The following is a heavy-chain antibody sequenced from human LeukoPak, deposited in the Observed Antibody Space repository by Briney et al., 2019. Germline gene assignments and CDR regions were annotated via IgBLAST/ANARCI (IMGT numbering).Heavy chain of an antibody. CDR3: TRDEGIVGATTPFDY. CDR1: GFTFGDYA. D-gene: IGHD1-26*01. Sequence: GGSLRLSCTASGFTFGDYAMSWFRQAPGKGLEWVGFIRSKAYGGTTEYAASVKGRFTISRDDCKSIAYLQMNSLKTEDTAVYYCTRDEGIVGATTPFDYWGQGTLVTVSS. V-gene: IGHV3-49*03. J-gene: IGHJ4*02. CDR2: IRSKAYGGTT.